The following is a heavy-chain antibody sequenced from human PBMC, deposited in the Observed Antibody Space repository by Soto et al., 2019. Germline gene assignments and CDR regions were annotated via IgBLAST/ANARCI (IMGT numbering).Heavy chain of an antibody. CDR2: ISSNGGST. V-gene: IGHV3-64*02. CDR3: ARTDYGGNIDY. CDR1: GFTFSSYA. Sequence: PGGSLRLSCAASGFTFSSYAMHWVRQAPGKGLEYVSAISSNGGSTYYADSVKGRFTISRDNSKNTLYLQMGSLRAEDMAVYYCARTDYGGNIDYWGQGTLVTVSS. D-gene: IGHD4-17*01. J-gene: IGHJ4*02.